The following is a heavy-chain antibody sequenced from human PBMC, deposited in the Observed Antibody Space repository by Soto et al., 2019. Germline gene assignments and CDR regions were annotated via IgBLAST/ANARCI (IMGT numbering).Heavy chain of an antibody. Sequence: KTSETLSLTCTVSGGSISSYYWSWIRQPPGKGLEWIGYIYYSGSTNYNPSLKSRVTISVDTSKNQFSLKLSSVTAADTAVYYCARYSYVFYYMDVWGKGTTVTVSS. CDR3: ARYSYVFYYMDV. J-gene: IGHJ6*03. CDR2: IYYSGST. V-gene: IGHV4-59*08. CDR1: GGSISSYY. D-gene: IGHD5-18*01.